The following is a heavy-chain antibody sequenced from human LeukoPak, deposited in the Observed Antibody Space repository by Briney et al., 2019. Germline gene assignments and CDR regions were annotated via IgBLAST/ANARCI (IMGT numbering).Heavy chain of an antibody. V-gene: IGHV3-23*01. Sequence: GGSLRLSCASSGFTFSSYAMSWVRQAPGKGLEWVSAISGSGGNTYYADSVKGRFTISRDNSKNTLYLQMNSLRAEDTAVYYCAKDQSSGWYGYSDYWGQGTLVTVSS. CDR2: ISGSGGNT. CDR3: AKDQSSGWYGYSDY. CDR1: GFTFSSYA. J-gene: IGHJ4*02. D-gene: IGHD6-19*01.